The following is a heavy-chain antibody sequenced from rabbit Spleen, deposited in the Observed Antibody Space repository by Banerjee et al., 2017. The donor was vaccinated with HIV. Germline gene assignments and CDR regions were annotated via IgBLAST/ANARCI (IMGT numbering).Heavy chain of an antibody. V-gene: IGHV1S47*01. CDR3: VRDLGYDDYSEKGYFNL. CDR2: IDPIFGST. D-gene: IGHD2-1*01. Sequence: QEQLVESGGGLVQPGGSLKLSCKASGFDFSSYGVSWVRQAPGKGLEWIGYIDPIFGSTYFANWVNGRFTISSHNAQNTLYLQLNSLTAADTATYFCVRDLGYDDYSEKGYFNLWGQGTLVTVS. CDR1: GFDFSSYG. J-gene: IGHJ4*01.